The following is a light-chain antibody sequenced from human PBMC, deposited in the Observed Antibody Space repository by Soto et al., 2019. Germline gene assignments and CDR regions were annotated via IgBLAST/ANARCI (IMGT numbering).Light chain of an antibody. Sequence: EIVLTQSPGTLSLSPGERTTLSCRASQSVSSSYLAWYQQKPGQAPRLLIYDVSTRATGVPTRFSGSGSGTEFTLTISSLQSEDFGIYYCQQYDYWWTFGQGTKVDIK. V-gene: IGKV3-20*01. CDR3: QQYDYWWT. J-gene: IGKJ1*01. CDR2: DVS. CDR1: QSVSSSY.